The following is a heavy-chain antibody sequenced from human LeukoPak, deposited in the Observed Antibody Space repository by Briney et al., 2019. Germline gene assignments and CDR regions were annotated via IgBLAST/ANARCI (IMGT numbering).Heavy chain of an antibody. CDR1: GGSISSSSYY. CDR2: IYYSGST. V-gene: IGHV4-39*07. D-gene: IGHD1-26*01. Sequence: SETLSLTCTVSGGSISSSSYYWGWIRQPPGKGLEWIGNIYYSGSTNYNPSLKSRVTISVDTSKNQFSLKLSSVTAADTAVYYCASTSGSDDYWGQGTLVTVSS. J-gene: IGHJ4*02. CDR3: ASTSGSDDY.